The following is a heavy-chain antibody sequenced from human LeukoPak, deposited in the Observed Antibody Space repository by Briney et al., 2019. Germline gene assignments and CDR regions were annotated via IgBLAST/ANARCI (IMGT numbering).Heavy chain of an antibody. CDR3: AGGADSGYSSDN. Sequence: NPGGSLRLSCAASGFTFGSYSMNWVRQAPGKGLEWVSSISSSSSYIYYADSVKGRFTISRDNAKNSPYLQMNSLRAEDTAVYYCAGGADSGYSSDNWGQGTLVSVSS. D-gene: IGHD3-9*01. CDR2: ISSSSSYI. J-gene: IGHJ4*02. V-gene: IGHV3-21*01. CDR1: GFTFGSYS.